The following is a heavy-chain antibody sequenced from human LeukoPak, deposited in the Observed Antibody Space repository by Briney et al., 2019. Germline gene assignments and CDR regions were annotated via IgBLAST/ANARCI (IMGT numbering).Heavy chain of an antibody. Sequence: GGSLRLSCAAPGLPFSSYWMHWVCQAPGKGLDRVSPIRGSGGSTYYADSVKGRFTISRDNSKNTLYLQMNSLRAEDTAVYYCAKDPLYGSSYYYGMDVWGQGTTVTVSS. V-gene: IGHV3-23*01. CDR2: IRGSGGST. CDR1: GLPFSSYW. J-gene: IGHJ6*02. CDR3: AKDPLYGSSYYYGMDV. D-gene: IGHD3-10*01.